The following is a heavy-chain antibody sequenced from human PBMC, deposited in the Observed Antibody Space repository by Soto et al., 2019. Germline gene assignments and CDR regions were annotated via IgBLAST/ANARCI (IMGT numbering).Heavy chain of an antibody. CDR3: AGMQDGALAY. CDR1: GDSVSSNSAA. Sequence: SQTLSLTCAISGDSVSSNSAAWNWIRQSPSRGLEWLGRTYYRSKWYNEYAVSVKSRITIKPDTSKNQFSLQLNPVIPEDTAVYYCAGMQDGALAYWGKGTLVTVSS. V-gene: IGHV6-1*01. J-gene: IGHJ4*02. CDR2: TYYRSKWYN. D-gene: IGHD1-26*01.